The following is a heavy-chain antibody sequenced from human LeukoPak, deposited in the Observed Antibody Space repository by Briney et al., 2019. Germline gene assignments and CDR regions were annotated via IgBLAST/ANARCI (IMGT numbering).Heavy chain of an antibody. J-gene: IGHJ3*02. CDR1: GFTSGVYA. CDR2: FSGGGDS. V-gene: IGHV3-20*04. D-gene: IGHD6-13*01. CDR3: AREQQQQDAFDI. Sequence: GGSLRLSCVASGFTSGVYAMSWVRQAPGKGLEWVSAFSGGGDSFYADSVKGRFTISRDNAKNSLYLQMNSLRAEDTALYYCAREQQQQDAFDIWGQGTMVTVSS.